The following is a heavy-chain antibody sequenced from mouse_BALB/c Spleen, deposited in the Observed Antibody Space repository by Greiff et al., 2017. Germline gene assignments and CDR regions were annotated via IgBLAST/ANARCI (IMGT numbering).Heavy chain of an antibody. J-gene: IGHJ2*01. D-gene: IGHD1-1*01. V-gene: IGHV2-9*02. CDR1: GFSLTSYG. CDR3: ARASTTVVARNYFDY. CDR2: IWAGGST. Sequence: QVQLKESGPGLVAPSQSLSITCTVSGFSLTSYGVHWVRQPPGKGLEWLGVIWAGGSTNYNSALMSRLSISKDNSKSQVFLKMNSLQTDDTAMYYCARASTTVVARNYFDYWGQGTTLTVSS.